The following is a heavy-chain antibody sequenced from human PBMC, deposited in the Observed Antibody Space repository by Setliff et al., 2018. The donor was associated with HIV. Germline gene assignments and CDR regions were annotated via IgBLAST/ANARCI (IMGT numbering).Heavy chain of an antibody. CDR3: ARAPPRITIFGVVVSSDYYNYYMDV. D-gene: IGHD3-3*01. J-gene: IGHJ6*03. Sequence: ASVKVSCKASGYTFTNYAMNRVRQAPGQGLEWMGWINTNTGNPTYAQGFTGRFVFSLDTSVSTAFLQISSLQAEDTAVYYCARAPPRITIFGVVVSSDYYNYYMDVWGKGTTVTVSS. CDR1: GYTFTNYA. V-gene: IGHV7-4-1*02. CDR2: INTNTGNP.